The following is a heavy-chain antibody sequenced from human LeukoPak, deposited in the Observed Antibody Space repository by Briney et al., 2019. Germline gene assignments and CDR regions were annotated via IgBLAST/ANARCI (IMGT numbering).Heavy chain of an antibody. CDR2: IYYSGST. CDR3: VRGPGSDCSGRRFDP. J-gene: IGHJ5*02. Sequence: PSQTLSLTCTVSGGSISSGDYYWGWIRQRPGKGLEWLGYIYYSGSTYYNPSLRSRVTVSVDTSKNQFSLKLSSLTAADTAVYYCVRGPGSDCSGRRFDPWGQGTLVTVSS. V-gene: IGHV4-30-4*08. D-gene: IGHD2-15*01. CDR1: GGSISSGDYY.